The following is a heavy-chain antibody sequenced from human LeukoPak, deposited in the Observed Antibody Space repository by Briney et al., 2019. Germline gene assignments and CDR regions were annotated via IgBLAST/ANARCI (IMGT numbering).Heavy chain of an antibody. CDR2: ITAYNGNT. D-gene: IGHD6-19*01. CDR1: GYTFTSYG. Sequence: ASVKVSCKASGYTFTSYGISWLRQAPGQGLEWMGWITAYNGNTYYAQMLQGTVTMTTDTSTSTAFMELRSLRSDDTAVYYCARDRVIAVAGTGSLDYWGQGTLVTVSS. CDR3: ARDRVIAVAGTGSLDY. J-gene: IGHJ4*02. V-gene: IGHV1-18*01.